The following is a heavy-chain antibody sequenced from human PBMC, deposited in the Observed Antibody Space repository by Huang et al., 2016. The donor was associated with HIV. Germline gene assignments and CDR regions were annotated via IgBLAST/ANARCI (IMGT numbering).Heavy chain of an antibody. Sequence: VESGGDAVQSGRSLRLSCRGSGFIFNDFAINWFRQSPRKGLEWIGFVRRIAFGGASKRSPSVKDRFSVSRDEAKNVAFLQMENLQVDDTAVYYCSPTGDNYFYYYMDVWGNGTTVIVS. J-gene: IGHJ6*03. D-gene: IGHD4-17*01. CDR2: VRRIAFGGAS. V-gene: IGHV3-49*03. CDR1: GFIFNDFA. CDR3: SPTGDNYFYYYMDV.